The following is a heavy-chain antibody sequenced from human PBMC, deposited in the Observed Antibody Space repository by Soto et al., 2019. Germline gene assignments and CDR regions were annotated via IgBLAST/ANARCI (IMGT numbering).Heavy chain of an antibody. CDR2: ISYDGSNK. D-gene: IGHD3-10*01. J-gene: IGHJ6*02. V-gene: IGHV3-30*03. CDR1: GFTFSSYG. CDR3: ARDRARATYDYYCGMDV. Sequence: QVQLVESGGGVVQHGRSLRLSCAASGFTFSSYGMHWVRQAPGKGLERVAVISYDGSNKYYADSVKGRFTISRDNSKNALYLQMNSLRAEDTAVYYCARDRARATYDYYCGMDVWGQGTTVTVSS.